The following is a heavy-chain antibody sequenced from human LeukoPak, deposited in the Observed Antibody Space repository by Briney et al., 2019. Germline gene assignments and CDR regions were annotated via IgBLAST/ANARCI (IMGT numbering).Heavy chain of an antibody. J-gene: IGHJ4*02. CDR1: GFTFSSYA. CDR3: AKIAGDYVSFDY. D-gene: IGHD4-17*01. Sequence: GGSLRLSCTASGFTFSSYAMSWVRQAPGKGLEWVSAISGSGGSTYYADSVKGWFTISRDNSKNTLYLQMNSLRAEDTAVYYCAKIAGDYVSFDYWGQGTLVTVSS. CDR2: ISGSGGST. V-gene: IGHV3-23*01.